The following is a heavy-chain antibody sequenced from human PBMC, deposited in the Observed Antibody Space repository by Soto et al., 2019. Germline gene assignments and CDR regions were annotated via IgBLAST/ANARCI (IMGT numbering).Heavy chain of an antibody. D-gene: IGHD3-9*01. Sequence: GESLKISCKGSGYTFSTYWIGWVRQMPGKGLEWMGIIYPGDSDTTYSPSFQGRVNISADKSISTAYLQWSSLKASDTAMYYCITGYYTWFDPWGHGTLVTVSS. CDR2: IYPGDSDT. J-gene: IGHJ5*02. CDR3: ITGYYTWFDP. CDR1: GYTFSTYW. V-gene: IGHV5-51*01.